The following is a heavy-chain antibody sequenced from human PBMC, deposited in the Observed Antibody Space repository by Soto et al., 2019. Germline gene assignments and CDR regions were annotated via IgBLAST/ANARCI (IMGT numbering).Heavy chain of an antibody. J-gene: IGHJ1*01. CDR2: IYSGGST. CDR3: ERAMIPTD. CDR1: GFTVSSNY. D-gene: IGHD3-22*01. Sequence: EVQLVESGGGLVQPGGSLRLSCAASGFTVSSNYMSWVRQAPGKGLEWVSVIYSGGSTYYADSVKGRFTISRDNSKNTLYLHMNSLRAEDTAVYYCERAMIPTDWGQGTLVTVSS. V-gene: IGHV3-66*01.